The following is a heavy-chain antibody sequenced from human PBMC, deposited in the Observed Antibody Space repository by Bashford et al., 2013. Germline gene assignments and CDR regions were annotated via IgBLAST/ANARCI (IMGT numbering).Heavy chain of an antibody. CDR1: GGSISSSNW. Sequence: SETLSLTCAVSGGSISSSNWWSWVRQPPGKGLEWIGEIYHSGSTNYNPSLKSRVTISVDKSKNQFSLKLSSVTAADTAVYYCASQIFKYYYDSSGYYAGWGQGTLVTVSS. D-gene: IGHD3-22*01. CDR3: ASQIFKYYYDSSGYYAG. CDR2: IYHSGST. J-gene: IGHJ4*02. V-gene: IGHV4-4*02.